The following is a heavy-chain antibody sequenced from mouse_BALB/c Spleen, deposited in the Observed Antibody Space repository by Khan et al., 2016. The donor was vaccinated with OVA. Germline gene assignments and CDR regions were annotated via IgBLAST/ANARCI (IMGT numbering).Heavy chain of an antibody. CDR1: GYTFTDYN. D-gene: IGHD1-1*02. J-gene: IGHJ3*01. Sequence: QVQLQQSGAELARPGASVKLSCKASGYTFTDYNINWVKQRTGQGLEWIGEIYPGSNNTYYNEKFKGKATLTADKSSSKAYMQLSILTAEDSAVYFCAREWCAWFPYWGQGTLGTVSA. CDR3: AREWCAWFPY. CDR2: IYPGSNNT. V-gene: IGHV1-77*01.